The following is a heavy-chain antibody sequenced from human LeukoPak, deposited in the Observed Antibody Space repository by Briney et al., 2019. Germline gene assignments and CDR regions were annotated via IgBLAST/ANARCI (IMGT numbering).Heavy chain of an antibody. J-gene: IGHJ6*03. D-gene: IGHD3-3*01. CDR2: INHSGST. Sequence: SETLSLTCAVYGGSFSGYYWSWIRQPPGKGLEWIGEINHSGSTNYNPSLKSGVTISVDTSKNQFSLKLSSVTAADTAVYYCARGRGYDFWSGYYYYYYMYVWGKGTTVTVSS. V-gene: IGHV4-34*01. CDR1: GGSFSGYY. CDR3: ARGRGYDFWSGYYYYYYMYV.